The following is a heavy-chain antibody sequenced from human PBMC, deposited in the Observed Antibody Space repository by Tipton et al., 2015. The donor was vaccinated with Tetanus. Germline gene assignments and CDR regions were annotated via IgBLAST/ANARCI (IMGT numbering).Heavy chain of an antibody. Sequence: SLRLSCAASGFRFSYSGMHWVRQAPGKGLEWVAVITFDGRNERYADSVKGRFIISRNNSKNTLYLQMNRLRPEDTAVYYCAKESQPARIRFFDAWGQGTQVTASS. CDR3: AKESQPARIRFFDA. V-gene: IGHV3-30*18. CDR2: ITFDGRNE. CDR1: GFRFSYSG. J-gene: IGHJ4*02. D-gene: IGHD1-14*01.